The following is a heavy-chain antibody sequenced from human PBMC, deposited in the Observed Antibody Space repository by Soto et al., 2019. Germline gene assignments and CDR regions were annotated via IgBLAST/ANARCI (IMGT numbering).Heavy chain of an antibody. J-gene: IGHJ6*02. D-gene: IGHD3-16*01. CDR2: ISAYNGNT. CDR3: ARAFRGVSVPKKTYGMDV. Sequence: ASVKVSCKASGYTFTSYGISWVRQAPGQGLEWMGWISAYNGNTNYAQKLQGRVTMTTDTSTSTAYMELRSLRSDDTAVYYCARAFRGVSVPKKTYGMDVWGQGTTVTVSS. V-gene: IGHV1-18*01. CDR1: GYTFTSYG.